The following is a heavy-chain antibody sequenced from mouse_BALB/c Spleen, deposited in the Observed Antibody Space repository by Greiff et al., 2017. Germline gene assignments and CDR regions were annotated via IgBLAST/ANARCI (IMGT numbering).Heavy chain of an antibody. J-gene: IGHJ2*01. V-gene: IGHV3-6*02. CDR3: ARGKYGNYGY. Sequence: EVKLQESGPGLVKPSQSLSLTCSVTGYSITSGYYWNWIRQFPGNKLEWMGYISYDGSNNYNPSLKNRISITRDTSKNQFFLKLNSVTTEDTATYYCARGKYGNYGYWGQGTTLTVSS. CDR1: GYSITSGYY. D-gene: IGHD2-10*02. CDR2: ISYDGSN.